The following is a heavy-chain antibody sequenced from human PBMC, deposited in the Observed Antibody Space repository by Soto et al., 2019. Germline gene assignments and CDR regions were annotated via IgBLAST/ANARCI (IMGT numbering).Heavy chain of an antibody. D-gene: IGHD4-4*01. J-gene: IGHJ4*02. CDR2: INGGGSNT. CDR3: AKDSNKYSSSLRGRYFDY. V-gene: IGHV3-23*01. Sequence: GGSLRLSCAASGFPFSSYVMSWVRQAPGKGLEWVSGINGGGSNTFYADSVKGRFTISRDNSKNTLLLQMNSLGAEDTAVYYCAKDSNKYSSSLRGRYFDYWGQGSGVTVSS. CDR1: GFPFSSYV.